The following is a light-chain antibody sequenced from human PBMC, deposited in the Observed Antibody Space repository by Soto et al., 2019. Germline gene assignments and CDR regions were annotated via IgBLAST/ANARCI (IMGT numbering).Light chain of an antibody. CDR3: QQSYSTPAPFT. Sequence: DIQMTQSPSSLSASVGDRVTITCRASQSISSYLNWYQQKPGKAPKLLIYAASSLQSGVPSRFSGSGSATDFTLTISSLQPEDSATYYCQQSYSTPAPFTFGPANNVDIK. CDR1: QSISSY. CDR2: AAS. V-gene: IGKV1-39*01. J-gene: IGKJ3*01.